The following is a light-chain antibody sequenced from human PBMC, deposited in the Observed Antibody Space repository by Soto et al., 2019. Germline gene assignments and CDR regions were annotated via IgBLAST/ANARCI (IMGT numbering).Light chain of an antibody. CDR1: QGISTF. CDR3: RQHDNFPIT. CDR2: AAS. J-gene: IGKJ5*01. V-gene: IGKV1-9*01. Sequence: DIQLTQSPFFLSASVGERVTMTCRASQGISTFLVWYQQKPGEAPKGLIYAASTLQTGVPSRFSGSGSGTEFTLTISSLQPEDSATYYCRQHDNFPITFGQGTRLAIK.